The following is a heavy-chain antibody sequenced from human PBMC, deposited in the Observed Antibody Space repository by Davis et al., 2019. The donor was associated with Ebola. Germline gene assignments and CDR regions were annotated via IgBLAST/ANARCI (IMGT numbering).Heavy chain of an antibody. CDR1: GYTFTSYG. Sequence: AASVKVSCKASGYTFTSYGITWVRQAPGQGLEWMGWINPHNGNTNYAQNVQGRVTMTTDTSTSTAYMEVGSLRSDDTAVYYCAREGRPSNDAFDIWGQGTMVTVSS. CDR3: AREGRPSNDAFDI. CDR2: INPHNGNT. V-gene: IGHV1-18*04. J-gene: IGHJ3*02. D-gene: IGHD1-26*01.